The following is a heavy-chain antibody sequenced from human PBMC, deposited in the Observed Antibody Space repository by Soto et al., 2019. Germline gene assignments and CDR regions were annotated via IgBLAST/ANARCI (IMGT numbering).Heavy chain of an antibody. CDR3: AKEDTSSGSLDY. CDR1: GFPFGENA. V-gene: IGHV3-23*01. Sequence: LRLSCAASGFPFGENAMSWVRQAPGKGLEWVSGISDSGATTYYADSVRGRFTISRDNSKNTLYLQMKSLRAEDSASYYCAKEDTSSGSLDYWGQGALVTVPQ. D-gene: IGHD6-19*01. J-gene: IGHJ4*02. CDR2: ISDSGATT.